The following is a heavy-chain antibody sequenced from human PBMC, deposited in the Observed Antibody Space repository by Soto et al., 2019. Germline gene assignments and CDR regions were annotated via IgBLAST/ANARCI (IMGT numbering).Heavy chain of an antibody. CDR1: GGSISNYY. J-gene: IGHJ4*02. CDR3: ARGNQVAMSDY. CDR2: FYASGYT. V-gene: IGHV4-4*07. Sequence: ETLSLTCAVSGGSISNYYWSWIRQPAGKGLEWIGRFYASGYTNYNPSLKSRVTMSLDISKNQFSLRLSSVTAADTAVYYCARGNQVAMSDYWGQGTLVTVSS.